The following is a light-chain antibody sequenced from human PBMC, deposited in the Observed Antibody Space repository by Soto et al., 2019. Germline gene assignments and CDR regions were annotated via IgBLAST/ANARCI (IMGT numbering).Light chain of an antibody. V-gene: IGLV2-14*01. CDR3: SSYTSSSPVV. CDR1: SSDVGGYNY. Sequence: QSALTQPASVSGSPGQSITISCTGTSSDVGGYNYVSWYQQHPGKAPKLMIYDVSNRPSGVSNRFSGSKSGNTASLTISGLQAEDEADYYCSSYTSSSPVVFGGWTQLTVL. J-gene: IGLJ2*01. CDR2: DVS.